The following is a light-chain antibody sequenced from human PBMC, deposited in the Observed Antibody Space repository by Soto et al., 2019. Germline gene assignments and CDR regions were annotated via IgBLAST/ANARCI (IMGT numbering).Light chain of an antibody. CDR2: GAS. J-gene: IGKJ4*01. Sequence: EIVLTQSPGTLSLSPGERATLSRRASQSVSSSYLAWYQQKPGQAPRLLIYGASSRATGIPDRFSGSGSGTDFTLTISRLEPEDFAVYYCQQYGSPFGGGTKVEIK. CDR3: QQYGSP. V-gene: IGKV3-20*01. CDR1: QSVSSSY.